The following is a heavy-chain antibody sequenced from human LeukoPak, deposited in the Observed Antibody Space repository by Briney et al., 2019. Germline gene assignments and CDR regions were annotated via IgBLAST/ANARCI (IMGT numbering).Heavy chain of an antibody. Sequence: PGGSLRLSCAASGFTFSSYEMNWVRQAPGKGLEWVSYISSSGSTIYYADSVKGRFTISRDNAKNSLYLQMNSLRAEDTAVYYCARVAQTYYYDSSGYCFDYWGQGTLVTVSS. D-gene: IGHD3-22*01. V-gene: IGHV3-48*03. CDR2: ISSSGSTI. CDR1: GFTFSSYE. CDR3: ARVAQTYYYDSSGYCFDY. J-gene: IGHJ4*02.